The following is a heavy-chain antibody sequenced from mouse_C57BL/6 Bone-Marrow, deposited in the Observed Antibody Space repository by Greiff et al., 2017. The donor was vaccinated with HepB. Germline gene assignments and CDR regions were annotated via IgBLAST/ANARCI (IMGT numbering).Heavy chain of an antibody. CDR1: GYTFTSYW. CDR3: AEDLYYDYDYWYFDV. J-gene: IGHJ1*03. D-gene: IGHD2-4*01. V-gene: IGHV1-64*01. Sequence: QVQLKQPGAELVKPGASVKLSCKASGYTFTSYWMHWVKQRPGQGLEWIGMIHPNSGSTNYNEKFKSKATLTVDKSSSTAYMQLSSLTSEDSAVYYCAEDLYYDYDYWYFDVWGTGTTVTVSS. CDR2: IHPNSGST.